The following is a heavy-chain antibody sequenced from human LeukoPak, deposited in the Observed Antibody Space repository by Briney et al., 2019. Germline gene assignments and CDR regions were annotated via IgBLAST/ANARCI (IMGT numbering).Heavy chain of an antibody. V-gene: IGHV1-46*01. J-gene: IGHJ4*02. D-gene: IGHD3-22*01. CDR1: GYTFTNYY. CDR2: INPRGGST. Sequence: ASAKVSCKASGYTFTNYYIHWVRQAPGQGLEYMGVINPRGGSTSYAQKFQGRVTMTRDTSTSTVYMELSSLRSEDTALYYCARAQSVSMIVVVPHLDYWGQGTLVTVSS. CDR3: ARAQSVSMIVVVPHLDY.